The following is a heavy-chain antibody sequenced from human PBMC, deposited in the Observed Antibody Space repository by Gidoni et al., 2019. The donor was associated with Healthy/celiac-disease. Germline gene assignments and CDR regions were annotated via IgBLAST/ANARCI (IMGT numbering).Heavy chain of an antibody. D-gene: IGHD2-2*01. CDR1: GFTFSSYA. V-gene: IGHV3-23*01. CDR3: AKGTAYCSSTSCYWYFDY. CDR2: ISGSGGST. Sequence: VQLLESGGGWVQPGGSLRRSCAASGFTFSSYARSWVRQAPGKGLEWVSAISGSGGSTYYADSVKGRFTISRDNSKNTLYLQMNSLRAEDTAVYYCAKGTAYCSSTSCYWYFDYWGQGTLVTVSS. J-gene: IGHJ4*02.